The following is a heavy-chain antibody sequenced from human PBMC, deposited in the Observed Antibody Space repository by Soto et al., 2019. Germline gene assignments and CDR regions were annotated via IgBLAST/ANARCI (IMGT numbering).Heavy chain of an antibody. Sequence: ASVKVSCKASGYMFITYGFNWVRQAPGQGLEWMGWMSTSNGDTKTAQKFKGRLTMTSETSINTAYMELTSLRSDDTAVYYCVRHWNDLETAFDYPGQRTLVTVSA. CDR3: VRHWNDLETAFDY. V-gene: IGHV1-18*01. J-gene: IGHJ4*02. CDR2: MSTSNGDT. D-gene: IGHD1-1*01. CDR1: GYMFITYG.